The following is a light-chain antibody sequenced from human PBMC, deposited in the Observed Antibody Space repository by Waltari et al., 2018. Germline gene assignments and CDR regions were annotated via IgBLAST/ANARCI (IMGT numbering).Light chain of an antibody. J-gene: IGLJ2*01. CDR1: SSDVGNYKL. V-gene: IGLV2-23*02. CDR2: AVS. Sequence: QSALTQPASVSGSPVQSYTIPCTGTSSDVGNYKLVSWYQQHPGKAPKLMIYAVSKRPSGVSDRFSGSKSGDMASLTISGLQPEDEAEYFCSSYAGSSKGVFGGGTKVTVL. CDR3: SSYAGSSKGV.